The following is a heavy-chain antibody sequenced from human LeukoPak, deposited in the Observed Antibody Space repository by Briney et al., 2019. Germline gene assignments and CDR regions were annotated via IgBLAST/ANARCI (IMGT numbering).Heavy chain of an antibody. J-gene: IGHJ4*02. V-gene: IGHV1-18*01. Sequence: ASVKVSCKASGYTFTSYGISWARQAPGQGLEWMGWISAYNGNTNYAQKLQGRVTMTTDTSTSTAYMELRSLRSDDTAVYHCARLGELSLPAMYDYWGQGTLVTVSS. D-gene: IGHD3-16*02. CDR1: GYTFTSYG. CDR3: ARLGELSLPAMYDY. CDR2: ISAYNGNT.